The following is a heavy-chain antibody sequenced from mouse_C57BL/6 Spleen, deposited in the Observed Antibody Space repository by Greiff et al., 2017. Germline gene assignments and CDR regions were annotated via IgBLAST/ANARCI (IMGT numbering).Heavy chain of an antibody. CDR3: AREGYDYDAYFDY. CDR1: GYTFTDYN. J-gene: IGHJ2*01. D-gene: IGHD2-4*01. CDR2: INPNNGGT. Sequence: EVKLQESGPELVKPGASVKIPCKASGYTFTDYNMDWVKQSHGKSLEWIGDINPNNGGTIYNQKFKGKATLTVDKSSSTAYMELRSLTSEDTAVYYCAREGYDYDAYFDYWGQGTTLTVSS. V-gene: IGHV1-18*01.